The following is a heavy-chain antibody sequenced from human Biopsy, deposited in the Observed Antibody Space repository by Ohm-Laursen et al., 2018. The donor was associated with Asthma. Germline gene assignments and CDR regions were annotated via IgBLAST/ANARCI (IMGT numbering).Heavy chain of an antibody. Sequence: SDTLSLTCAVYGGSFSGYYWSWIRQPPGKGLEWIGEINHSGSTDYNPSLKSRVTISVDTSKNHFSRKLSSVTAADTAVYYCARAGQCSSTSCYNPGWFDPWGQGTLVTVSS. CDR2: INHSGST. CDR3: ARAGQCSSTSCYNPGWFDP. J-gene: IGHJ5*02. D-gene: IGHD2-2*01. CDR1: GGSFSGYY. V-gene: IGHV4-34*01.